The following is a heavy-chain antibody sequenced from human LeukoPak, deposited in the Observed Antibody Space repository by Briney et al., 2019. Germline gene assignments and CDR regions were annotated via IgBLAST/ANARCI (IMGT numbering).Heavy chain of an antibody. CDR1: GGSISSGDYY. V-gene: IGHV4-30-4*01. Sequence: SQTLSLTCTVSGGSISSGDYYWSWIRQPPGKGLEWIGYIYYSGSTYYNPSLKSRVTISVDTSKNQFSLKLSSVTAADTAVYYCASGGIAAAGTNDYWGQGTLVTVSS. D-gene: IGHD6-13*01. CDR2: IYYSGST. CDR3: ASGGIAAAGTNDY. J-gene: IGHJ4*02.